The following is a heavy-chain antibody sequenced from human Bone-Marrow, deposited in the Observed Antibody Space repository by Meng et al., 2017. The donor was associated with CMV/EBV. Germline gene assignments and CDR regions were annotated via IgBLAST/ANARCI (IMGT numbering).Heavy chain of an antibody. V-gene: IGHV1-2*02. CDR3: AKNQRRALFNSASGCDY. D-gene: IGHD2-21*01. Sequence: ASVKVSCKASGYTFSDYYMHWVRQAPGQGLEWMGWINPYSGGTNYAQKFQDRVTMTRNTSISTAYMELSRLRPDDTAIYFCAKNQRRALFNSASGCDYWGQGTVVTVSS. CDR2: INPYSGGT. CDR1: GYTFSDYY. J-gene: IGHJ4*02.